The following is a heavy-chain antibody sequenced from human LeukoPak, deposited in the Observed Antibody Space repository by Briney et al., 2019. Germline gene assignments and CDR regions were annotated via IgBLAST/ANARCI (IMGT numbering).Heavy chain of an antibody. CDR2: IYYSGST. CDR1: GGSISSSTYY. D-gene: IGHD1-14*01. Sequence: SETLALTCTVSGGSISSSTYYWSWIRQPPGKGLEWIGYIYYSGSTNYNPSLKSRVTISVDTSKNQFSLKLSSVTAADTAVYYCAKTTTPIDAFDIWGQGTMVTVSS. CDR3: AKTTTPIDAFDI. J-gene: IGHJ3*02. V-gene: IGHV4-61*01.